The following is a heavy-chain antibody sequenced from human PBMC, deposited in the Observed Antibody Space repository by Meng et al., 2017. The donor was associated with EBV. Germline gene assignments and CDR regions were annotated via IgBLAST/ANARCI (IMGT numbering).Heavy chain of an antibody. Sequence: VQLVQSGAWGKKPGATEQVTCKASGYTFTSYGISWVRQAPGQGLEWMGWISAYNGNTNYAQKIQGRVTMTTDTSTSTDYMELRSLRSDDTAVYYCARGLDYFDYWGQGTLVTVSS. CDR3: ARGLDYFDY. CDR2: ISAYNGNT. CDR1: GYTFTSYG. V-gene: IGHV1-18*01. J-gene: IGHJ4*02.